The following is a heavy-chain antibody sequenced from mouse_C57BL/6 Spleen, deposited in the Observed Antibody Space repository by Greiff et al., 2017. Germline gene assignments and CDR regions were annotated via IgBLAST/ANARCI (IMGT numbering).Heavy chain of an antibody. CDR3: ARADYGSSPYWYFDV. D-gene: IGHD1-1*01. CDR2: INPSNGGT. Sequence: QVQLQQPGTELVKPVASVKLSCKASGYTFTSYWMHWVKQRPGQGLEWIGNINPSNGGTNYNEKFKSKATLTVDKSSSTAYMQLSSLTSEDSAVYYCARADYGSSPYWYFDVWGTGTTVTVSS. CDR1: GYTFTSYW. V-gene: IGHV1-53*01. J-gene: IGHJ1*03.